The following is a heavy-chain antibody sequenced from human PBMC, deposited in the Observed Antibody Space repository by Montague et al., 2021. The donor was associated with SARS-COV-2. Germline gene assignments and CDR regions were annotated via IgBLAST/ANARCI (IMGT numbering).Heavy chain of an antibody. Sequence: SETLSLTCTVSGGSISSSSYYWGWIRQPPGKGLEWIGSIYYSGSTYYNPSLKSRVTISVDTSKNPFSLKLSSVTAADTAVYYCARQENSSGWFKPDAFDSWGQGTMVTVSS. CDR2: IYYSGST. CDR1: GGSISSSSYY. J-gene: IGHJ3*02. D-gene: IGHD6-19*01. CDR3: ARQENSSGWFKPDAFDS. V-gene: IGHV4-39*01.